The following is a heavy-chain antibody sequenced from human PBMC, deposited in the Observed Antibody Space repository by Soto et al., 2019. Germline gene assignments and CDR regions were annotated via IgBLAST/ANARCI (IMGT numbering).Heavy chain of an antibody. J-gene: IGHJ4*02. D-gene: IGHD3-16*01. CDR1: GFTFSSYA. CDR3: AKVQGETFNKWDFHD. V-gene: IGHV3-23*01. CDR2: ITGGVGVT. Sequence: EVQFLESGGGLVQPGGSLRLSCAASGFTFSSYAMTWVRQAPGTGLGWVSVITGGVGVTYYADSVTGRFTISRDNSKNTLYLQMNSLRAEDTAVYNCAKVQGETFNKWDFHDWGQGTLVTVSS.